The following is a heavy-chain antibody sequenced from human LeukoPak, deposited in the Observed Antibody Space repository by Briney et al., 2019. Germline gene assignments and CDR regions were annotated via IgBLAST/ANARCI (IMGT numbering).Heavy chain of an antibody. J-gene: IGHJ1*01. V-gene: IGHV4-59*01. CDR3: ARGGAARLHFQN. CDR2: IYHSGST. Sequence: SETLSLTCTVSGVSISIYYWSWIRQPPGKGLEWIGYIYHSGSTNYNPSLQSRVTISVDTSKNQFSLNLNSVTAADTAVYYCARGGAARLHFQNWGQGTLVTVSS. D-gene: IGHD6-6*01. CDR1: GVSISIYY.